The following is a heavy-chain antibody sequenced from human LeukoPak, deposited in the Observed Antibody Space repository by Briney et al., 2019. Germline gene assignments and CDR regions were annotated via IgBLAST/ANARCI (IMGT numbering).Heavy chain of an antibody. CDR3: ARELAD. Sequence: GGSLRLSCAASGFTFSSYAMHWVRQAPGKGLEWVAVISYDGSNKYCADSVKGRFTISRDNSKNTLYLQMNSLRAEDTAVYYCARELADWGQGTLVTVSS. V-gene: IGHV3-30-3*01. CDR2: ISYDGSNK. J-gene: IGHJ4*02. CDR1: GFTFSSYA.